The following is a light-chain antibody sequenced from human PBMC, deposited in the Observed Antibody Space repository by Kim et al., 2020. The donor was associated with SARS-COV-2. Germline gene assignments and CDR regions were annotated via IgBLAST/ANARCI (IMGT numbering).Light chain of an antibody. V-gene: IGKV1-5*03. Sequence: SASVGDRVTITCRASQTIRVWLAWYQQKAGKAPRLLIYQASSLGSGVPSRFSGSGSETEFTLSIRSLQPDDFATYYCQQYNSYPLTFGRGTKLEI. CDR2: QAS. CDR3: QQYNSYPLT. J-gene: IGKJ2*01. CDR1: QTIRVW.